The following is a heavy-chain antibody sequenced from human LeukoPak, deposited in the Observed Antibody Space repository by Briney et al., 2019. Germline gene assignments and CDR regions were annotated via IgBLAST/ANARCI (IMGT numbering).Heavy chain of an antibody. J-gene: IGHJ4*02. CDR2: ISAYNGNT. Sequence: ASVKVSCTASGYTFTSYGISWVRQAPGQGLEWMGWISAYNGNTNYAQKLQGRVTMTTDTSTSTAYMELRSLRSDDTAVYYCARNYDILTGYYYFDYWGQGTLVTVSS. CDR3: ARNYDILTGYYYFDY. CDR1: GYTFTSYG. D-gene: IGHD3-9*01. V-gene: IGHV1-18*01.